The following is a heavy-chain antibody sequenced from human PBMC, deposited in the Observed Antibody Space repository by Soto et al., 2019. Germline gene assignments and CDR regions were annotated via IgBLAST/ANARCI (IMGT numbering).Heavy chain of an antibody. J-gene: IGHJ5*01. D-gene: IGHD1-1*01. Sequence: SVKVSCKASGDSFSKYTVNWVRQAPRQGLEWMGGIIPRFGTTNYAPTLQDRVTITADESMNTVYMELSSLRSEDTALYYCARGRGLYNSGRSQLDSWG. CDR1: GDSFSKYT. CDR3: ARGRGLYNSGRSQLDS. V-gene: IGHV1-69*13. CDR2: IIPRFGTT.